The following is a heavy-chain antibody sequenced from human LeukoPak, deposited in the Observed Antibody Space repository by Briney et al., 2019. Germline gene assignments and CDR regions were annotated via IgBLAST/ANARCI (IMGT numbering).Heavy chain of an antibody. V-gene: IGHV1-2*02. D-gene: IGHD6-25*01. CDR2: LNPNSGGT. J-gene: IGHJ4*02. CDR3: ARDLTGDYSSGDY. Sequence: ASVKASCKASGYTFTAYYMHWVRPAPGQGLEWMGWLNPNSGGTAYAQKFQGRVTMTRDTSISTAYMELSRLTSDDTAVYYCARDLTGDYSSGDYWGQGTLVTVSS. CDR1: GYTFTAYY.